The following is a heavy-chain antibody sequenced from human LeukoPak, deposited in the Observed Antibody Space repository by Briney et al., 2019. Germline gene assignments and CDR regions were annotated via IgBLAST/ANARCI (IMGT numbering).Heavy chain of an antibody. Sequence: PGKSLRLSCAASGFTFSSYGMHWVRQAPGKGLEWVAVISYDGSNKYYADSVKGRFTISRDNSKNTLYLQMNSLRAEDTAVYYCAKSPGVGATYFDYWGQGTLVTVSS. CDR1: GFTFSSYG. D-gene: IGHD1-26*01. J-gene: IGHJ4*02. CDR2: ISYDGSNK. CDR3: AKSPGVGATYFDY. V-gene: IGHV3-30*18.